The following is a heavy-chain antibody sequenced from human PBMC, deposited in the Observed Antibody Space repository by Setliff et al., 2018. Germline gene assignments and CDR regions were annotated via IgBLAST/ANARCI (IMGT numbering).Heavy chain of an antibody. V-gene: IGHV1-69*05. J-gene: IGHJ6*03. Sequence: SVKVSCKASGATFSSYGIIWVRQAPGQGLEWMGGTIPMFGTTEYAQKFQGRLTIITDESTSTAFMQLRSLRSEDTAVYYCVREGVDSRKSTDYRYYMDVWGKGTTVTVSS. CDR1: GATFSSYG. CDR3: VREGVDSRKSTDYRYYMDV. CDR2: TIPMFGTT. D-gene: IGHD3-22*01.